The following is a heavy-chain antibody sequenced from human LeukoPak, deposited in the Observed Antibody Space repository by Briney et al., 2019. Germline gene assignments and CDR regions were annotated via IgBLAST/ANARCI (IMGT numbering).Heavy chain of an antibody. V-gene: IGHV3-43*02. D-gene: IGHD4-23*01. CDR1: GFTFDDYA. CDR2: ISGDGGST. J-gene: IGHJ6*02. Sequence: GGSLRLSCAASGFTFDDYARHWVRQAPGKGLEWVSLISGDGGSTYYADSVKGRFTISRDNSKNSLYLQMNSLRTEDTALYYCATVRWLGYYYGMDVWGQGTTVTVSS. CDR3: ATVRWLGYYYGMDV.